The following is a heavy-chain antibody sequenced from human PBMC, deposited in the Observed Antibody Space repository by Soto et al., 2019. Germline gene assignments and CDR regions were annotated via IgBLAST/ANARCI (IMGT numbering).Heavy chain of an antibody. CDR3: ARVSSTRGNGVGNWFDR. CDR1: GGSFSGYC. Sequence: AETLSLTCAVYGGSFSGYCWSWIRQPPGKGLEWIGEINHSGSTNYNPSLKSRVTISVDTSKNQFSLKLSSVTAADTAVYYCARVSSTRGNGVGNWFDRWGQGTLVTVSS. CDR2: INHSGST. D-gene: IGHD2-2*01. J-gene: IGHJ5*02. V-gene: IGHV4-34*01.